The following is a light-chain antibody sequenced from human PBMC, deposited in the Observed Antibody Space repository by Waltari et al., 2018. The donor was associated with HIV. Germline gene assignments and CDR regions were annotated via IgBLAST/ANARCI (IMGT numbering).Light chain of an antibody. CDR3: AAWDHSLSARV. CDR2: RDN. Sequence: QSVLTQPPSASGTPGQRVTISCSGSNSNIGSNSVYWYQQFPGTAPKLLIYRDNQRPSGVPDRFSGSKSDTSASLAISGLRSEDEADYYCAAWDHSLSARVFGGGTKMTVL. V-gene: IGLV1-47*01. CDR1: NSNIGSNS. J-gene: IGLJ3*02.